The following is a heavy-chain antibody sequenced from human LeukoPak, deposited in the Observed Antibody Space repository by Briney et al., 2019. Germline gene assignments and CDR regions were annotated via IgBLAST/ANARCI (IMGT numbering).Heavy chain of an antibody. Sequence: PGGSLRLSCAASGFTFSSYGMHWVRQAPGEGLEWVAAIWSEGSNKYYTSSVKGRFTIARDNSKNTLYLQMNSLRAEDTAVYYCARGFSGYYDSSGYYPGLCDYWGQGTLVTVSS. CDR2: IWSEGSNK. D-gene: IGHD3-22*01. J-gene: IGHJ4*02. CDR1: GFTFSSYG. CDR3: ARGFSGYYDSSGYYPGLCDY. V-gene: IGHV3-33*01.